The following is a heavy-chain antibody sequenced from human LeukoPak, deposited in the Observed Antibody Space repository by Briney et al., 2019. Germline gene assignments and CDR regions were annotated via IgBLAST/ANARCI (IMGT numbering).Heavy chain of an antibody. V-gene: IGHV1-2*06. Sequence: ASVKVSCKASGYTFIGYHIHWVRQAPGQGLEWMGRIHPNSGGTNYAQKFHGRVTMTRDTSITTAYMELSGLRSDDTAVYFCAKDREIRGGRFDPWGQGTLVTVSS. CDR3: AKDREIRGGRFDP. CDR1: GYTFIGYH. CDR2: IHPNSGGT. J-gene: IGHJ5*02. D-gene: IGHD3-10*01.